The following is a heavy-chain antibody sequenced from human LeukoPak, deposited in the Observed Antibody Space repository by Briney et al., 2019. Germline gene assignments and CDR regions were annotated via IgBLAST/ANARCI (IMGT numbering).Heavy chain of an antibody. CDR3: ARRGGYSYGYNY. Sequence: SETLSLTCSVSGGSVTSNGYYWTWMRQAPGKGPEWIGHVYYSGSTNYNPSLKSRVTISLDTSNNQFSLNLHSVTAADTAVYYCARRGGYSYGYNYWGRGTLVTVSS. J-gene: IGHJ4*02. V-gene: IGHV4-61*08. CDR1: GGSVTSNGYY. CDR2: VYYSGST. D-gene: IGHD5-18*01.